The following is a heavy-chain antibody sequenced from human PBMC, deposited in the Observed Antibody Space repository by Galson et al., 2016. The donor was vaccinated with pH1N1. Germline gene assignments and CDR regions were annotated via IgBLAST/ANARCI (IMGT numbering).Heavy chain of an antibody. CDR1: GASLSGGGFY. CDR2: IYNSGSA. D-gene: IGHD2-15*01. CDR3: TREDIVVGEGWDNGVDL. Sequence: TLSLTCIVSGASLSGGGFYWSWIRQHPGQGLEWLGYIYNSGSACLNPSHKSRLTISLATSKSQVSLQLRSVTGADTAVYYCTREDIVVGEGWDNGVDLWGQGTTVTVSS. J-gene: IGHJ6*02. V-gene: IGHV4-31*03.